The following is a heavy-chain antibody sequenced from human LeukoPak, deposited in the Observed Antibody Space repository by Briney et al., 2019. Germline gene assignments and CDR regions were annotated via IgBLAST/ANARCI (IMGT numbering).Heavy chain of an antibody. Sequence: GGSLRLSCAASGFTVSSNYMSWVRQAPGKGLEWVSVIYSGGSTYYADSVKGRFTISRDNSKNTLYLQMNSLRAEDTAVYYCARITVVRGVIDAFDIWGQGTMVTVSS. CDR3: ARITVVRGVIDAFDI. V-gene: IGHV3-66*01. CDR1: GFTVSSNY. D-gene: IGHD3-10*01. CDR2: IYSGGST. J-gene: IGHJ3*02.